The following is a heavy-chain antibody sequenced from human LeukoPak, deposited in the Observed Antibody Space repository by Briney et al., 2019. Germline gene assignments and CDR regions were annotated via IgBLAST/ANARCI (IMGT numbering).Heavy chain of an antibody. V-gene: IGHV4-61*08. J-gene: IGHJ3*02. CDR2: IHYSGST. CDR1: GGSVSSAGYY. D-gene: IGHD3-9*01. Sequence: SETLSLTCTVSGGSVSSAGYYWSWIRQPPGKGLEFIGYIHYSGSTNYNPSLKSRVTISVDTSKNQFSLKLSSVTAADTAVYYCARGSTLYYDILTGYYTPRPFDIWGQGTMFTVSS. CDR3: ARGSTLYYDILTGYYTPRPFDI.